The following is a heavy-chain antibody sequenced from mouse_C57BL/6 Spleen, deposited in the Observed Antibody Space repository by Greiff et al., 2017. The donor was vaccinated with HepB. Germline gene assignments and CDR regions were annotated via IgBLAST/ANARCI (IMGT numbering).Heavy chain of an antibody. CDR2: IWRGGST. D-gene: IGHD2-5*01. CDR3: AKKFYYSNYAMDY. CDR1: GFSLTSYG. J-gene: IGHJ4*01. Sequence: VKVVESGPGLVQPSQSLSITCTVSGFSLTSYGVHWVRQSPGKGLEWLGVIWRGGSTDYNAAFMSRLSITKDNSKSQVFFKMNSLQADDTAIYYCAKKFYYSNYAMDYWGQGTSVTVSS. V-gene: IGHV2-5*01.